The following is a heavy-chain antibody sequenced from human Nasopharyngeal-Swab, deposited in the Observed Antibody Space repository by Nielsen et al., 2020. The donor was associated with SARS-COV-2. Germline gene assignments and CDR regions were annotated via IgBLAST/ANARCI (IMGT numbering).Heavy chain of an antibody. CDR3: ARGDAGAPYYYYMDV. V-gene: IGHV3-30*03. Sequence: GESLKISCAASGFTFSSYGMHWVRQAPGKGLEWVAVISYDGSNKYYADSVKGRFTISRDNSKNTLYLQMNSLRAEDTAVYYCARGDAGAPYYYYMDVWGKGTTVTVSS. D-gene: IGHD2-21*02. CDR2: ISYDGSNK. CDR1: GFTFSSYG. J-gene: IGHJ6*03.